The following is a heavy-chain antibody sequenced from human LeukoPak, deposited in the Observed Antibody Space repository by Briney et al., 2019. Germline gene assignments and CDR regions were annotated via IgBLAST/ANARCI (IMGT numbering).Heavy chain of an antibody. J-gene: IGHJ4*02. CDR1: GW. CDR2: INHDGTGT. Sequence: GGSLRLSCAASGWMHWVRQAPGKGLVWVSGINHDGTGTYYADSVKGRFTISRDNAKNTLYLQMNSLSADDTAVYYCASVFDSWGQGFLVTASS. CDR3: ASVFDS. V-gene: IGHV3-74*01.